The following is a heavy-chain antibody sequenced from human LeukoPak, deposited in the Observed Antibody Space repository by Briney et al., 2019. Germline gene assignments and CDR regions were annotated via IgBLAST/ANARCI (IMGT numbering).Heavy chain of an antibody. CDR3: ARGTLKAAATDFDY. CDR1: GFTFDDYG. D-gene: IGHD6-13*01. J-gene: IGHJ4*02. V-gene: IGHV3-20*04. Sequence: GGSLRLSCAASGFTFDDYGMSWARQAPGKGLEWVSGINWNGGSTGYADSVKGRFTISRDNAKNSLYLQMNSLRAEDTALYYCARGTLKAAATDFDYWGQGTLVTVSS. CDR2: INWNGGST.